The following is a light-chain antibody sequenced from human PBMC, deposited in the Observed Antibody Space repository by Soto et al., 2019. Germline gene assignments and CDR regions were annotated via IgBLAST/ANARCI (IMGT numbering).Light chain of an antibody. V-gene: IGKV1-5*01. J-gene: IGKJ2*01. Sequence: DIQMTQSPPTLSASVGDRVTITCRASQSIANWLAWYQHKPGKAPKRLIYAASSLQSGVPSRFSGSGSGTEFTLTISSLQPEDFATYYCLQHNSHPYTFGQGTKLEIK. CDR3: LQHNSHPYT. CDR2: AAS. CDR1: QSIANW.